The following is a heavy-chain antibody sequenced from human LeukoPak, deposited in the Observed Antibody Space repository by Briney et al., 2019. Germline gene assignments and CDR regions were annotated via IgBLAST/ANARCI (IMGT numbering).Heavy chain of an antibody. Sequence: SETLSFTGDVPGYSIARGYNWGWIRQPPGKGLEWIGSIYHSGNTYYNPSLKSRVTISVDTSKNQFFLKLSSVTAADTAVYYCARWARGVFDYWGQGTLVTVSS. CDR2: IYHSGNT. V-gene: IGHV4-38-2*01. CDR3: ARWARGVFDY. CDR1: GYSIARGYN. J-gene: IGHJ4*02. D-gene: IGHD5-12*01.